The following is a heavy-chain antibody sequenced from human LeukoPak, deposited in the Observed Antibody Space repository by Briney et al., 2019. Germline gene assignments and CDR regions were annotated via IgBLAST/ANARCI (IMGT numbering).Heavy chain of an antibody. CDR1: GAPINNGDYY. Sequence: SETLSLTCTVSGAPINNGDYYWTWIRQPPGTGLEWIGYIHYSGTTYYNPSLRSRLIISVDTSKKQFSLKLSSVTAADTAVYYCARVVQWPLLNDHYYYMDVWGKGTTVTVSS. CDR3: ARVVQWPLLNDHYYYMDV. CDR2: IHYSGTT. J-gene: IGHJ6*03. V-gene: IGHV4-30-4*08. D-gene: IGHD6-19*01.